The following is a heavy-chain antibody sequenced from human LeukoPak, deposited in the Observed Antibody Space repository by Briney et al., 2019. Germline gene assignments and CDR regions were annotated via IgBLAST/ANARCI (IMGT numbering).Heavy chain of an antibody. Sequence: GSLSLSFAASGFPFSSYAMHWVRPAPGKGLEWVAVISYDGSNKYYADSVKGRFTISRDNSKNTLYLQMNSLRAEDTAVYYCARGRKGAFDIWGQGTMVTVSS. J-gene: IGHJ3*02. CDR2: ISYDGSNK. CDR3: ARGRKGAFDI. CDR1: GFPFSSYA. V-gene: IGHV3-30*04.